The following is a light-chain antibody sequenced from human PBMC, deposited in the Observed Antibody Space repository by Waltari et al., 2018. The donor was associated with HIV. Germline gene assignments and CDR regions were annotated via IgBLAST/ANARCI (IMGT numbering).Light chain of an antibody. CDR1: AIGSKR. V-gene: IGLV3-21*02. CDR2: DDS. J-gene: IGLJ3*02. Sequence: SYVLTQSPSASVASGQTARITCAAHAIGSKRVHWYQQRPGQAPVLVVYDDSDRPSGIPERFSGSNSGNAATLTISRVEVGDEADYFCQVWETSSDLRLWVFGGGSRLTVL. CDR3: QVWETSSDLRLWV.